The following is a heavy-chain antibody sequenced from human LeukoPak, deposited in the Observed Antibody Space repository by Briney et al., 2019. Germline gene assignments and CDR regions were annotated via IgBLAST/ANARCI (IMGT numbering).Heavy chain of an antibody. CDR1: GFTFSTYW. CDR3: AKDLGTSWYYFDY. Sequence: GGSLRLSCAASGFTFSTYWMHWVRQAPGKGLVWVSRINSDGSSTNYADSVEGRFTISRGNAKNTMYLQMNSLRAEDTAVYYRAKDLGTSWYYFDYWGQGTLVTVSS. V-gene: IGHV3-74*01. CDR2: INSDGSST. D-gene: IGHD6-13*01. J-gene: IGHJ4*02.